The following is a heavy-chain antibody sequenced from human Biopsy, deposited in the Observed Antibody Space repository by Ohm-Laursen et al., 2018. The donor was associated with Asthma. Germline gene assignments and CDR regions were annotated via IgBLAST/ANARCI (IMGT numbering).Heavy chain of an antibody. CDR1: GFVFSQCG. Sequence: SLRLSCSASGFVFSQCGMHWVRQGPGKGLEWVALVSPDGHNKYYEDPVKGRFTISRDNSRNRLYLQINSLTVEDSAVYFCARQSGQEYGDSIPFDTWGQGTKVAVSS. J-gene: IGHJ3*02. CDR3: ARQSGQEYGDSIPFDT. CDR2: VSPDGHNK. D-gene: IGHD3-22*01. V-gene: IGHV3-30*03.